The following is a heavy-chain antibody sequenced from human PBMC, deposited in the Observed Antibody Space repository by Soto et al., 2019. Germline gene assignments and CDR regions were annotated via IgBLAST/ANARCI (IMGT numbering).Heavy chain of an antibody. J-gene: IGHJ4*02. CDR1: GDSISSGLYY. CDR2: IYFSGNT. V-gene: IGHV4-30-4*01. Sequence: SETLSLTCIVSGDSISSGLYYWNWIRQPPGKGLEWIGYIYFSGNTYYNPSLKSRITISEDTSKNQFSLKLSSVTAADTAVYYCARGPRIDYFDYWGQGTLATVS. CDR3: ARGPRIDYFDY.